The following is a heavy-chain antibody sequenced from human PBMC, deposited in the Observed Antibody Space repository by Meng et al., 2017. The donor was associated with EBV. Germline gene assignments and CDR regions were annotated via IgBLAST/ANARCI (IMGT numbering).Heavy chain of an antibody. D-gene: IGHD3-10*01. J-gene: IGHJ4*02. V-gene: IGHV1-69*01. CDR2: FLPRLGAP. CDR3: ASESGRGYTPDY. CDR1: GGPFRYYA. Sequence: QVQLVQSVAEVQKPGSSVKVSCKTSGGPFRYYAISWVRQAPGQGLEWLGGFLPRLGAPNYAQKFHGRVKITADESTSTHYMDLSSLRSEDTAIYYCASESGRGYTPDYWGQGTLVTVSS.